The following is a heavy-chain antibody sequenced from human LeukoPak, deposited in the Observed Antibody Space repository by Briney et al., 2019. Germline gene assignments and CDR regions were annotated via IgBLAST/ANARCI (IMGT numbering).Heavy chain of an antibody. CDR3: ARARRKRITMTVVGYNWFDP. Sequence: ASVKVSCKASGYTFTSYGISWVRQAPGQGLEWMGWISAYNGNTNYAQKLQGRVTMTTDTSTSTAYMELRSLRSDDTAVYYCARARRKRITMTVVGYNWFDPWRQGTLVTVSS. J-gene: IGHJ5*02. D-gene: IGHD3-22*01. CDR1: GYTFTSYG. CDR2: ISAYNGNT. V-gene: IGHV1-18*01.